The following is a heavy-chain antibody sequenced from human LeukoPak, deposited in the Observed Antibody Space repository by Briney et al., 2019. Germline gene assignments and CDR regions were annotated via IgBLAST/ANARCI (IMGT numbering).Heavy chain of an antibody. CDR3: AKDSRITMVRGVSEDYGMDV. CDR1: GFTVSSNY. CDR2: IYSGGST. D-gene: IGHD3-10*01. J-gene: IGHJ6*02. V-gene: IGHV3-53*01. Sequence: GGSLRLSCAASGFTVSSNYMSWVRQAPRKGLEWVSVIYSGGSTYYADSVKGRFTISRDNSKNTLYLQMNSLRAEDTAVYYCAKDSRITMVRGVSEDYGMDVWGQGTTVTVSS.